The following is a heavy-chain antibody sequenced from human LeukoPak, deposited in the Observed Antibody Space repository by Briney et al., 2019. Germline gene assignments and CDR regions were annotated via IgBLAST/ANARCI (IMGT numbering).Heavy chain of an antibody. D-gene: IGHD2-8*02. CDR3: AKTGGAYYGGVDS. Sequence: PGGSLSLSCSLSGFTLSRYAMRWVRHAPEKGLEWVSGFSGSGGTTYHADSVKGRFTISRDNSKNTMYLQMNSLRAEDTAVYYCAKTGGAYYGGVDSWGQGTLVTVSS. CDR2: FSGSGGTT. CDR1: GFTLSRYA. V-gene: IGHV3-23*01. J-gene: IGHJ4*02.